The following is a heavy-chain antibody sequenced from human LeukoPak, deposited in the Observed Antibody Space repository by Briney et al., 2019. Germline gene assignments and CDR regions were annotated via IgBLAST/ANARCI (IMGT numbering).Heavy chain of an antibody. V-gene: IGHV3-21*01. D-gene: IGHD4-23*01. J-gene: IGHJ4*02. CDR3: ARGEGDSGGNFVGDS. Sequence: GGSLRLSCAASGFTFSSYSMNWVRQAPGKGLEWVSSISSSSNYIYYADSVKGRFTLSRDNAKNSLWLQMNSLRAEDTAVYYCARGEGDSGGNFVGDSWGQGTLVTVSS. CDR1: GFTFSSYS. CDR2: ISSSSNYI.